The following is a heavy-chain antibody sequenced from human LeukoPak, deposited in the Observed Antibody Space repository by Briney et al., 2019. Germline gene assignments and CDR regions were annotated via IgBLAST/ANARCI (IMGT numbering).Heavy chain of an antibody. CDR2: ISAYNGNT. CDR3: ARVVGYCSSTSCYEVGVDWYFDL. CDR1: GYTFTSYG. J-gene: IGHJ2*01. Sequence: GASVKVSCKASGYTFTSYGISWVRQAPGQGLEWMGWISAYNGNTNYAQKLQGRVTMTTDTSTSTAYMELRSLRSDDTAVYYCARVVGYCSSTSCYEVGVDWYFDLWGRRTLVTVSS. D-gene: IGHD2-2*03. V-gene: IGHV1-18*01.